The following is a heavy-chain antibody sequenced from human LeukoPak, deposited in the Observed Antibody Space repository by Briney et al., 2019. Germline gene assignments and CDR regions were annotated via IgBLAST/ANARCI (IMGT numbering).Heavy chain of an antibody. J-gene: IGHJ5*02. CDR1: GYSFTSYW. V-gene: IGHV5-51*01. CDR3: ARGGEQQLLRYNWFDP. Sequence: GESLKISCKGSGYSFTSYWIGWVRQMPGKGLEWMGIIYPGDSDTRYSPSFQGQVTISADKSISTAYLQWSSLKASGTAMYYCARGGEQQLLRYNWFDPWGQGTLVTVSS. CDR2: IYPGDSDT. D-gene: IGHD6-13*01.